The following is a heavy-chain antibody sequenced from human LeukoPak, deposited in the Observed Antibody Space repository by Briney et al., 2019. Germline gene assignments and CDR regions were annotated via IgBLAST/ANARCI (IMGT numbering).Heavy chain of an antibody. CDR3: ARQGGATTDYFDY. D-gene: IGHD1-26*01. Sequence: GESLQISCKGSGYSFTSYWIGGVRQLPGKGLEWMGIIYPGDSDTRYSPSFQGQVTISADKSISTAYLQWSSLKASDTAMYYCARQGGATTDYFDYWGQGTLVTVSS. J-gene: IGHJ4*02. CDR2: IYPGDSDT. CDR1: GYSFTSYW. V-gene: IGHV5-51*01.